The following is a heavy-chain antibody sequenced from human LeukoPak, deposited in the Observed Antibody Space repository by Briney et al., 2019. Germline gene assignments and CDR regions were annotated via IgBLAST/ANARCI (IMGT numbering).Heavy chain of an antibody. CDR2: ISGSGGSI. J-gene: IGHJ4*02. V-gene: IGHV3-23*01. CDR1: GFTFSSYA. Sequence: GRSLRLSCAASGFTFSSYAMSWVRQAPRKGLEWVSAISGSGGSIYYADSVKGRFTISRDNSKNTLYLQMNSLRAEDTAVYYCAKVAHYYGSGSYYEYYFDYWGQGTLVTVSS. D-gene: IGHD3-10*01. CDR3: AKVAHYYGSGSYYEYYFDY.